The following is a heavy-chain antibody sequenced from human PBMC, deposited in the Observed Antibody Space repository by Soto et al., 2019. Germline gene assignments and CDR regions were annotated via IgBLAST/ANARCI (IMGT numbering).Heavy chain of an antibody. CDR2: INAGNGNT. J-gene: IGHJ4*02. CDR1: GYTFTSYA. V-gene: IGHV1-3*01. CDR3: ARSIVVVTAADY. D-gene: IGHD2-21*02. Sequence: QVQLVQSGAEVKKPGASVKVSCKASGYTFTSYAMHCVRQAPGQRLEWMGWINAGNGNTKYSQKFQGRATITRDTSASTAYMELSRLRSEATAVDYCARSIVVVTAADYWGQGTLVTVSS.